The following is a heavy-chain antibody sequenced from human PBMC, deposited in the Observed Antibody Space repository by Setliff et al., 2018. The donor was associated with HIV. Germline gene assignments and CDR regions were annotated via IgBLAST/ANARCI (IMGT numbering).Heavy chain of an antibody. CDR1: GFTFSSYS. CDR3: ARSRAAGFDY. CDR2: ISSGGEIM. J-gene: IGHJ4*02. D-gene: IGHD6-13*01. Sequence: GSLRLSCAASGFTFSSYSMNWVRQAPGKGLEWVSAISSGGEIMFYADSVKGRFTISRDNAKNSLYLQMNSLRAEDTAVYYCARSRAAGFDYWGQGTLVTVSS. V-gene: IGHV3-23*01.